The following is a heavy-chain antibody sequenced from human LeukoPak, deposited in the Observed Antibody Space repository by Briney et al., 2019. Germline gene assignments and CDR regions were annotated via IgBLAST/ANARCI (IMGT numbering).Heavy chain of an antibody. CDR3: ARDRGCCSSTSCPFDY. J-gene: IGHJ4*02. CDR1: GFTFSSYS. V-gene: IGHV3-21*01. CDR2: ISSSSSYI. D-gene: IGHD2-2*01. Sequence: GGSLRLSCAASGFTFSSYSMNWVRQAPGKGLEWVSSISSSSSYIYYADSVKGRFTISRDNAKNSLYLQMNSLRAEDTAVYYCARDRGCCSSTSCPFDYWGQGTLVTVSS.